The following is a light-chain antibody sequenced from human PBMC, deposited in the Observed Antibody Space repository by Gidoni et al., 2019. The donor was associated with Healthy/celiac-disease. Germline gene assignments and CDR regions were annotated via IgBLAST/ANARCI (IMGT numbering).Light chain of an antibody. CDR2: GAS. CDR3: QQYGSSPVT. J-gene: IGKJ3*01. Sequence: EIVLTQSPGTLSLSPGERAPLSCRASQSVSSSYLAWYQQKPGQAPRLLIYGASSRATGIPDRLSGSGSGTDFTLTIRRLEPEDFEVYYCQQYGSSPVTFGPGTKVDIK. V-gene: IGKV3-20*01. CDR1: QSVSSSY.